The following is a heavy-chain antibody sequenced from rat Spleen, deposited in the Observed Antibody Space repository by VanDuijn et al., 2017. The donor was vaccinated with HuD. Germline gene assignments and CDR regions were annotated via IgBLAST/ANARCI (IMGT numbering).Heavy chain of an antibody. V-gene: IGHV2-6*01. CDR2: LASGGSP. CDR3: ARRQLGVMDA. J-gene: IGHJ4*01. CDR1: GFSLTSYT. D-gene: IGHD3-2*01. Sequence: QVQLKESGPGLVQPSQTLSLTCTVSGFSLTSYTVCWVRQPPGKGLEGIAALASGGSPYYNLALKPRLSISKETSKSQVFLKMNSLQTEDTAMYFCARRQLGVMDAWGQGASVTVSS.